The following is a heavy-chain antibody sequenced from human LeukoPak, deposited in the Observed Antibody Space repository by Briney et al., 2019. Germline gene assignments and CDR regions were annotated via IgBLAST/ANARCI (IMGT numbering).Heavy chain of an antibody. CDR3: ARREIVEGFDP. Sequence: PGGSLRLSCAASGFTFDDYGISWVRQAPGKGLEWVSGINWNGGSTGYADSVKGPFTISRDNAKNSMYLQMNSLRAEDTAMYYCARREIVEGFDPWGQGTLVTVSS. CDR1: GFTFDDYG. CDR2: INWNGGST. V-gene: IGHV3-20*04. D-gene: IGHD3-22*01. J-gene: IGHJ5*02.